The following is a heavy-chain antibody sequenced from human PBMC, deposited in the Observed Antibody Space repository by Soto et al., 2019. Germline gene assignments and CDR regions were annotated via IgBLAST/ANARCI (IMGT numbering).Heavy chain of an antibody. V-gene: IGHV3-23*01. D-gene: IGHD2-21*01. Sequence: DVQLLESGGGLVQPGGSLRLSCVVSGFSFSYAIIWVRQAPGKGEEWVSGITGGGRTEYAASVKGRFTISRDNSKNSVYLQMNNLRAEDTAMYYCAKDAVYNDGLWLVSDWGQGTLVNVS. CDR3: AKDAVYNDGLWLVSD. CDR2: ITGGGRT. CDR1: GFSFSYA. J-gene: IGHJ4*02.